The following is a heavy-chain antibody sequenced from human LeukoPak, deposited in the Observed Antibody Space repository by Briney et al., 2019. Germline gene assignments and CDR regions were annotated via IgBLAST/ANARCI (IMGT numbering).Heavy chain of an antibody. D-gene: IGHD1-1*01. V-gene: IGHV3-13*01. CDR1: GFTFNSFD. CDR3: ARGPPRGKYYYMDV. Sequence: GGSLRLSCAASGFTFNSFDMHWVRQPTGQGLEWVSTIGTASDTYYPGSVEGRFTLSRDNAKNSLYLQMNSLTAGDTAVYYCARGPPRGKYYYMDVWGKGTTVSVSS. CDR2: IGTASDT. J-gene: IGHJ6*03.